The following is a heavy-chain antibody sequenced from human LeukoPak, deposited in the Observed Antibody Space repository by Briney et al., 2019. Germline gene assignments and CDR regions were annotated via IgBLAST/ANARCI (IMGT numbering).Heavy chain of an antibody. CDR1: GYTFTSYD. CDR2: MNPNSGNT. V-gene: IGHV1-8*01. J-gene: IGHJ4*02. Sequence: ASVKVSCEASGYTFTSYDINWVRQATGQGLEWMGWMNPNSGNTGYAQKFQGRVTMTRNTSISTAYMELSSLRSEDTAVYYCARGARIAAAGLTLGYWGQGTLVTVSS. CDR3: ARGARIAAAGLTLGY. D-gene: IGHD6-13*01.